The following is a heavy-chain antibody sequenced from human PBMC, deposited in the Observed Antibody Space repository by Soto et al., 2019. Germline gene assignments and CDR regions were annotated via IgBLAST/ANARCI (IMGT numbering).Heavy chain of an antibody. Sequence: GGSLRLSCAASGFPFSSYSMNWVRQAPGKGLEWVSSTSSSSSYIYYADSVKGRFTISRDNAKNSLYLQMNSLRAEDTAVYYCARDDGITIFGVVIPIPLDYWGQGTLVTVSS. CDR1: GFPFSSYS. CDR2: TSSSSSYI. J-gene: IGHJ4*02. V-gene: IGHV3-21*01. CDR3: ARDDGITIFGVVIPIPLDY. D-gene: IGHD3-3*01.